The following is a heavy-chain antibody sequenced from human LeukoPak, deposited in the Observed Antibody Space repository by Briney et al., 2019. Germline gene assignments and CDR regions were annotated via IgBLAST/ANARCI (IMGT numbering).Heavy chain of an antibody. D-gene: IGHD3-10*01. Sequence: SDTLSLTCTLSARSISSYYCSWIRQPRGKGRGWIGYIYYIGSTNHNPFLKGRVTILEETSQNQLSLKSSPLAAADTALYSWARVLLWLGESRPYYYFDYWGQGTLVTVSS. CDR3: ARVLLWLGESRPYYYFDY. J-gene: IGHJ4*02. CDR2: IYYIGST. V-gene: IGHV4-59*07. CDR1: ARSISSYY.